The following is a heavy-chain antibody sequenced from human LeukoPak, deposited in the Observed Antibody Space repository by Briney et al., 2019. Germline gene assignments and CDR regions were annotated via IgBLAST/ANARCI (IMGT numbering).Heavy chain of an antibody. V-gene: IGHV3-30*02. Sequence: GGSLRLSCAASGFTFSSYGIHWVRQAPGKGLEWVAFIRYDGSDTYYADSVKGRFTISRDNSKNTLYLQLNSLRPEDTAVYYCAKEEYSSSPALDYWGQGTLVTVFS. CDR1: GFTFSSYG. CDR2: IRYDGSDT. J-gene: IGHJ4*02. D-gene: IGHD6-6*01. CDR3: AKEEYSSSPALDY.